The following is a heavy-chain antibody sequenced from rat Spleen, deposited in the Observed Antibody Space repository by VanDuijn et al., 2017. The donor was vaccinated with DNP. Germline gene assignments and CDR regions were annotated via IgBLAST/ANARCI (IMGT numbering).Heavy chain of an antibody. V-gene: IGHV5S13*01. CDR3: VRWNSGHFDY. CDR1: GFTFSNYD. Sequence: EVQLVESGGGLVQPGRSLKLSCAASGFTFSNYDMAWVRQAPTKGLEWVAAITNSGGSTYYRDSVKGRFSVSRENAKNSLYLQMNSLRSEDMATYYCVRWNSGHFDYWGQGVMVTVSS. CDR2: ITNSGGST. J-gene: IGHJ2*01. D-gene: IGHD4-3*01.